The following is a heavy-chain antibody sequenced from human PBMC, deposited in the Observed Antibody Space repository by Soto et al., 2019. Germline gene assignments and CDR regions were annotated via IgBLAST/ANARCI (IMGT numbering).Heavy chain of an antibody. V-gene: IGHV3-23*01. CDR2: ISGSGGST. J-gene: IGHJ4*02. Sequence: EVQLLESGGGLVQPGGSLRLSCAASGFTFSSYAMSWVRQAPGKGLEWVSAISGSGGSTYYADSVKGRFTISRDNSKNTLYLQMNSLRAEDTAVYYCAKDLEISENGSGSYYNHVVAYFDYWGQGTLVTVSS. CDR1: GFTFSSYA. D-gene: IGHD3-10*01. CDR3: AKDLEISENGSGSYYNHVVAYFDY.